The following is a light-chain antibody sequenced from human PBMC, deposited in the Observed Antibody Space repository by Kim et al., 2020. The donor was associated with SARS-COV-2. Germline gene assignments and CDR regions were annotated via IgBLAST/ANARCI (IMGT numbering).Light chain of an antibody. CDR2: AAS. V-gene: IGKV1-16*01. CDR3: QKYSAYTRT. J-gene: IGKJ1*01. CDR1: QDISST. Sequence: DIQMTQSPSSLSASVGDRVTITCRASQDISSTLAWFQQKPGKAPKSLIYAASSLQSGAPSRFSGAGSGTDFTLTISTLQAEDSGTYFCQKYSAYTRTFGQGTKVDSK.